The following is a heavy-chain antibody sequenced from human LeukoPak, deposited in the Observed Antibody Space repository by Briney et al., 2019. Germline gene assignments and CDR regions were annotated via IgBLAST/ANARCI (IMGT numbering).Heavy chain of an antibody. J-gene: IGHJ6*04. CDR1: GGSFSGYY. Sequence: SETLSLTCAVYGGSFSGYYWSWIRQPPGKGLEWIGEINHSGSTNYNPSLKSRVTISVDTSKNQFSLKLSSVTAADTAVYYCARERYGSGSYYPPAYYYYSMDVWGKGTTVTVSS. CDR2: INHSGST. CDR3: ARERYGSGSYYPPAYYYYSMDV. D-gene: IGHD3-10*01. V-gene: IGHV4-34*01.